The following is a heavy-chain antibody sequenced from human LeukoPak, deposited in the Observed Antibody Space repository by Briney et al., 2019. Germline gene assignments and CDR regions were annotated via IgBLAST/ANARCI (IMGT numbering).Heavy chain of an antibody. V-gene: IGHV3-15*01. D-gene: IGHD4-23*01. CDR3: AKDTGGHSDY. Sequence: PGGSLRLSCAASGFTFSIAWMTWVRQASGKGLEWVGRIKSKTDGGTTDYAAPVKGRFTISRDDSKNTLYLQMNSLRAEDTAVYYCAKDTGGHSDYWGQGTLVTVSS. J-gene: IGHJ4*02. CDR1: GFTFSIAW. CDR2: IKSKTDGGTT.